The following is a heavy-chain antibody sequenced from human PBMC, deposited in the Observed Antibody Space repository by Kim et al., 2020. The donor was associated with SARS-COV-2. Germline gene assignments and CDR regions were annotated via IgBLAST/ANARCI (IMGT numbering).Heavy chain of an antibody. CDR2: IKSKTDGGTT. CDR3: TTAPLTGYYRARDY. V-gene: IGHV3-15*01. D-gene: IGHD3-9*01. Sequence: GGSLRLSCAASGFTFSNAWMSWVRQAPGKGLEWVGRIKSKTDGGTTDYAAPVKGRFTISRDDSKNTLYLQMNSLKTEDTAVYYCTTAPLTGYYRARDYWGQGTLVTVSS. CDR1: GFTFSNAW. J-gene: IGHJ4*02.